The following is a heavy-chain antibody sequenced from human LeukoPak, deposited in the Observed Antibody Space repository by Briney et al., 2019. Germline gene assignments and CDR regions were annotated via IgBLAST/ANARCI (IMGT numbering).Heavy chain of an antibody. J-gene: IGHJ5*02. V-gene: IGHV1-69*13. Sequence: SVKVSCKASGGTFSSYAISWVRQAPGQGLEWMGGIIPIFGTANYAQKFQGRVTITADESTSTAYMELSSLRSEDTAVYYCARDIHCSSTSCYSSWFDPWGQGTLVTVSS. CDR1: GGTFSSYA. D-gene: IGHD2-2*01. CDR2: IIPIFGTA. CDR3: ARDIHCSSTSCYSSWFDP.